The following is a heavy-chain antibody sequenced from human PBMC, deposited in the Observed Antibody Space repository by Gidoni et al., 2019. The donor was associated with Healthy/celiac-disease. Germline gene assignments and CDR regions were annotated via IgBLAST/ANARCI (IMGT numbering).Heavy chain of an antibody. CDR1: GFTFSSYG. CDR2: ISYDGSNK. CDR3: AKGASWAARPPFDY. J-gene: IGHJ4*02. Sequence: QVQLVESGGGVVQPGRSLRLSCAASGFTFSSYGMHWVRQAPGKGLEWVAVISYDGSNKYYADSVKGRFTISRDKSKNTLYLQMNSLRAEDTAVYYCAKGASWAARPPFDYWGQGTLVTVSS. V-gene: IGHV3-30*18. D-gene: IGHD6-6*01.